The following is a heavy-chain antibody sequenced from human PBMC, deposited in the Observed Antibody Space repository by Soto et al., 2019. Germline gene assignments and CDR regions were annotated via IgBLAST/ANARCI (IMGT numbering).Heavy chain of an antibody. J-gene: IGHJ6*02. CDR1: GFTFSSYA. D-gene: IGHD3-3*01. CDR2: ISGSGGST. V-gene: IGHV3-23*01. Sequence: WGSLRLSCAASGFTFSSYAMSWVRQAPGKGLEWVPAISGSGGSTYYADSVKGRFTISRDNSKNTLYLQMNSLRAEDTAVYYCARDRAEGITIFGVVFSRTQLPYGMDVWGQGTTVTVSS. CDR3: ARDRAEGITIFGVVFSRTQLPYGMDV.